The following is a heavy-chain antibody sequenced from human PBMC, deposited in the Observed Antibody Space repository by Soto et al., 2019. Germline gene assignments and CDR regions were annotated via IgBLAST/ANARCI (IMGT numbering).Heavy chain of an antibody. V-gene: IGHV1-3*05. Sequence: QVQLVQSGAEEKKHGASVKVSCKASGYPFISYPMHWVRQAPGQRLEWMGWINAANGNTKYSQKPQGRVTITRDTSASTVYMELSSLRSEDTAMYYCAREGDPYYYESSGYRYEYGLDAWGQRTTVTVSS. D-gene: IGHD3-22*01. CDR2: INAANGNT. CDR3: AREGDPYYYESSGYRYEYGLDA. CDR1: GYPFISYP. J-gene: IGHJ6*02.